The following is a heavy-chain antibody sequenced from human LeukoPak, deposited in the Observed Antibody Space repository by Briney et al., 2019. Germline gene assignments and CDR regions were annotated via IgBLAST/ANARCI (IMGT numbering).Heavy chain of an antibody. Sequence: PGGYLRLSCAASGFTFSSYGMSWVRQAPGKGLEWVSYISTSSNTMNYADSVKGRFTISRDNAKNSLYLQMNSLRDEDTAVYYCARRVANTRVYYFDYWGQGTLVTVSS. J-gene: IGHJ4*02. CDR1: GFTFSSYG. V-gene: IGHV3-48*02. CDR2: ISTSSNTM. CDR3: ARRVANTRVYYFDY. D-gene: IGHD5-12*01.